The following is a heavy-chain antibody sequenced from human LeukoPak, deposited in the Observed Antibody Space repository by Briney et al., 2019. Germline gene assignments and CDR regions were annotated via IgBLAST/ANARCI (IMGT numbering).Heavy chain of an antibody. CDR2: INPNSGGT. CDR1: GYTFTGYY. D-gene: IGHD2-15*01. J-gene: IGHJ5*02. V-gene: IGHV1-2*02. CDR3: ARKLGVVVAATGVHWFDP. Sequence: ASVKVPCKASGYTFTGYYMHWVRQPPGQGLEWMGWINPNSGGTNYAQKFQGRVTMTRDTSISTAYMELSRLRSDDTAVYYCARKLGVVVAATGVHWFDPWGQGTLVTVSS.